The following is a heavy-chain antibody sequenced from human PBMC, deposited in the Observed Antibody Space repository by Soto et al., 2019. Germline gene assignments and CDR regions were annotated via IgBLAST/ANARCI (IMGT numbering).Heavy chain of an antibody. Sequence: PGESLKISCKVSGDSFNSNWIAWVRQRPGRGLEWMGIIYPIDSDTRYSPSFQGQVTISVDRSINSAFLQWRRLEASDTATYYCARRSAVTTFYFYGMDVWGQGTTVTVS. CDR1: GDSFNSNW. CDR3: ARRSAVTTFYFYGMDV. CDR2: IYPIDSDT. D-gene: IGHD4-17*01. J-gene: IGHJ6*02. V-gene: IGHV5-51*01.